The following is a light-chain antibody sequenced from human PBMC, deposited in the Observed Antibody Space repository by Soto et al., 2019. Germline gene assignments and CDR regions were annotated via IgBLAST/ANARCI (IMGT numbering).Light chain of an antibody. J-gene: IGLJ2*01. CDR2: DDS. CDR1: NIGSKS. CDR3: QVWDSRGDRPV. V-gene: IGLV3-21*02. Sequence: SYELTQPPSVSVAPGQTARITCGGDNIGSKSVHWYQQKPGQAPVLVVSDDSDRPSGIPERFSGSSSENTATLTISRVEAGDEAEYYCQVWDSRGDRPVFGGGTKLTVL.